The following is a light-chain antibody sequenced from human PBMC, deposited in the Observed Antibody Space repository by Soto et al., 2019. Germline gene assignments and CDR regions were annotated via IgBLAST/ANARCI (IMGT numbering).Light chain of an antibody. V-gene: IGKV3-20*01. Sequence: EIVLTQSPGTLSLSPGGRATLSCRASQSVGSKYLAWYQQKPGQAPRLVILGSSSRATGIPDRFSGSGSGTDFTLTISRLEPEDFAVYYCQYYIFSPPGLTFGGGTKVDIK. J-gene: IGKJ4*01. CDR3: QYYIFSPPGLT. CDR1: QSVGSKY. CDR2: GSS.